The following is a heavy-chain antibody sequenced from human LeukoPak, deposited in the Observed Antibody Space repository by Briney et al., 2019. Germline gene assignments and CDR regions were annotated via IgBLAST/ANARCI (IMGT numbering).Heavy chain of an antibody. CDR3: ARRAGAYSHPYDY. CDR2: IYYSGST. J-gene: IGHJ4*02. V-gene: IGHV4-39*07. Sequence: TSETLSLTCTVSGGSISSSSYYWGWIRQPPGKGLEWIGSIYYSGSTYYNPSLKSRVTISVDTSKNQFSLKLSSVTAADTAVYYCARRAGAYSHPYDYWGQGTLVTVSS. CDR1: GGSISSSSYY. D-gene: IGHD4/OR15-4a*01.